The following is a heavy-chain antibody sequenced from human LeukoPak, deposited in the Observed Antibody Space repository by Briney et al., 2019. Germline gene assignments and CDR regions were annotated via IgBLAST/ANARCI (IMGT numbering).Heavy chain of an antibody. V-gene: IGHV3-66*01. CDR1: TVXXXX. Sequence: TVXXXXMSWXXXXPGKGLEWVSVIYSGGSTYYSDSVKGRFTISRDNSKNTLYLQMNSLRAEDTAVYYCATSRGGYSNWGQGTLVTVSS. D-gene: IGHD4-4*01. CDR3: ATSRGGYSN. CDR2: IYSGGST. J-gene: IGHJ4*02.